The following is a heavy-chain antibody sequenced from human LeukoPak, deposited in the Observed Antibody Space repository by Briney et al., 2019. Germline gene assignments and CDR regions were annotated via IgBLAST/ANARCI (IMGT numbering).Heavy chain of an antibody. CDR3: AKDQVATINPRYFDF. Sequence: GGSLRLSYAASGSSFSGYAMNWVRQAPGKGLEWVSGISGRGGSTYYADSVKGRFTISRDNSKSTLYLQMNSLRAEDTAIYYCAKDQVATINPRYFDFWGQGTLVTVSS. D-gene: IGHD5-24*01. J-gene: IGHJ4*02. V-gene: IGHV3-23*01. CDR2: ISGRGGST. CDR1: GSSFSGYA.